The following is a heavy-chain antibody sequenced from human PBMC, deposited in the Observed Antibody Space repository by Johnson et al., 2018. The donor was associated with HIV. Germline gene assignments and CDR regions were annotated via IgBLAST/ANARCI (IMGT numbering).Heavy chain of an antibody. CDR2: ISGSGGST. CDR1: GFTFSSYA. V-gene: IGHV3-23*04. J-gene: IGHJ3*02. CDR3: ARGWLFLDAFDI. D-gene: IGHD3-9*01. Sequence: VQLVESGGGLVQPGGSLRLSCAASGFTFSSYAMHWVRQAPGKGLEWVAAISGSGGSTYYADSVKGRFTISRDNSKNTLYLQVNSLRAEDTAVYYCARGWLFLDAFDIWGQGTMVTVSS.